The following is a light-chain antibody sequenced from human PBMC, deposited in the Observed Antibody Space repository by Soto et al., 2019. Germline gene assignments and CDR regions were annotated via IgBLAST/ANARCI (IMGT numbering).Light chain of an antibody. CDR3: QQYNSYWT. CDR1: QSLSSW. Sequence: DIQMTQSPSTLSASVGDRVTITCRASQSLSSWLAWYQQKPGKTPKLLIYDASTLETGVPSRFSGSGSGTEFILSISNLQPDDFATYYCQQYNSYWTFGQGTKVEIK. CDR2: DAS. V-gene: IGKV1-5*01. J-gene: IGKJ1*01.